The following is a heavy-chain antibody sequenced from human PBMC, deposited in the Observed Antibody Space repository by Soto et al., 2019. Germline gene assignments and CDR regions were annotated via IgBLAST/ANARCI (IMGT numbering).Heavy chain of an antibody. V-gene: IGHV1-8*01. D-gene: IGHD1-7*01. J-gene: IGHJ3*02. Sequence: EASVKVSCKASGYTFTSYDINWVPQATGQGLEWMEWMNPNSGNTGYAQKFQGRVTMTRNTSISTAYMELSSLRSEDTAVYYCARGWNYVAFDIWGQGTMVTVSS. CDR2: MNPNSGNT. CDR3: ARGWNYVAFDI. CDR1: GYTFTSYD.